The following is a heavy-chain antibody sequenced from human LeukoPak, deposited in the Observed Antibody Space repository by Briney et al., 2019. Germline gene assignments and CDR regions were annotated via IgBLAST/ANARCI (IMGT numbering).Heavy chain of an antibody. V-gene: IGHV3-21*01. CDR2: ISSSSSYI. D-gene: IGHD6-19*01. J-gene: IGHJ4*02. CDR1: GFTFSSYS. Sequence: GGSLRLSCAASGFTFSSYSMNWVRQAPGKGLEWVSSISSSSSYIYYSDSVKGRFTISRDNAKNSLYLQMNSLRAEDTAVYYCAGDLKQWPEPLPIVWGQGTLVTVSS. CDR3: AGDLKQWPEPLPIV.